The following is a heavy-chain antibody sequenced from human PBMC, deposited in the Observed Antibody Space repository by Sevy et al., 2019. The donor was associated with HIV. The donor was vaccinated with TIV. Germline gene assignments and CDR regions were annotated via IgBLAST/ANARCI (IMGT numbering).Heavy chain of an antibody. V-gene: IGHV3-64*01. Sequence: GGSLRLSCAASGFTFSTYAMYWVRQAPGKGLEYVSAISGGGGNTYYGTSVKGRFTVSRDNAKNTLYLQMGSLRAEDMAVYFCARKYHDPSGYPRYSMDVWGQGTTVTVSS. CDR3: ARKYHDPSGYPRYSMDV. CDR2: ISGGGGNT. D-gene: IGHD3-22*01. J-gene: IGHJ6*02. CDR1: GFTFSTYA.